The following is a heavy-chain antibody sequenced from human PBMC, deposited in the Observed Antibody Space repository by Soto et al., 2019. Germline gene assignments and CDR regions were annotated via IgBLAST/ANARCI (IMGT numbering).Heavy chain of an antibody. J-gene: IGHJ4*02. D-gene: IGHD6-19*01. CDR3: EKDPDISGWYQTDLDY. CDR2: ISNNGGST. V-gene: IGHV3-23*01. CDR1: GFIFSSFA. Sequence: EVQLLESGGGLVQPGGSLRLSCAASGFIFSSFAMSWVRQAPGKGLEWVSTISNNGGSTYSADSVKGRFTISSDNSKNPLYLQMNSLRAAEQAVYYCEKDPDISGWYQTDLDYWGQGTLVTVSS.